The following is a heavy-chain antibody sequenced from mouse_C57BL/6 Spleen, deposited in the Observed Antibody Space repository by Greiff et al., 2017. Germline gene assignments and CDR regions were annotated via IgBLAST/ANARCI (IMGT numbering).Heavy chain of an antibody. CDR2: INPSNGGT. CDR1: GYTFTSYW. V-gene: IGHV1-53*01. D-gene: IGHD1-1*01. J-gene: IGHJ1*03. Sequence: QVQLQQPGTELVKPGASVKLSCKASGYTFTSYWLHWVKQRPGPGLEWIGNINPSNGGTNYNEKFKSKATLTVDTSYSPAYMPLSSLTSEDSAVYYCARIRVITTVVATKYFDVWGTGTTVTVSS. CDR3: ARIRVITTVVATKYFDV.